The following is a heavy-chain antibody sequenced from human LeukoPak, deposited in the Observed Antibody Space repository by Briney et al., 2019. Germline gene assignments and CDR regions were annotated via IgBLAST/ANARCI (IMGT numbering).Heavy chain of an antibody. CDR3: TTGTSTFIAAPGRY. V-gene: IGHV1-24*01. CDR2: FDPEDGET. Sequence: ASVKVSCRVSGYTLTELSMHWVRQAPGKGLEWMGGFDPEDGETIYAQKFQGRVTMTEDTSTDTAYMELSSLRSEDMAVYYCTTGTSTFIAAPGRYWGQGTLVIVSS. J-gene: IGHJ4*02. CDR1: GYTLTELS. D-gene: IGHD6-13*01.